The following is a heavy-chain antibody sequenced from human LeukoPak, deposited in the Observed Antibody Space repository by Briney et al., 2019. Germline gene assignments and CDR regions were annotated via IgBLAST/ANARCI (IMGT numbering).Heavy chain of an antibody. CDR3: ARVKGSGYRNSIDY. V-gene: IGHV3-20*04. J-gene: IGHJ4*02. D-gene: IGHD3-3*01. CDR1: GFTFDDYA. Sequence: PGGSLRLSCVASGFTFDDYAMNWVRHAPGKGLEWVSGINWNGGSTYYRDSVKGRFTISRDNAKNSLYLQMNSLRAEDTALYYCARVKGSGYRNSIDYWGQGTLVTLSS. CDR2: INWNGGST.